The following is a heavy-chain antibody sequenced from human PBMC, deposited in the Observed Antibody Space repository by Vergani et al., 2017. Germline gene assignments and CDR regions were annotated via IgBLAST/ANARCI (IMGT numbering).Heavy chain of an antibody. D-gene: IGHD2-2*01. CDR1: GYSISSGYY. CDR2: IYHSGST. Sequence: QVQLQESGPGLVKPSETLSLTCAVSGYSISSGYYWGWIRQPPGKGLEWIGSIYHSGSTYYNPSLKGRVTISVDTSKNQFSLKLSSGTAADTAVYYCARGGDIVVVPAAMMYGMDVWGQGTTVTVSS. J-gene: IGHJ6*02. V-gene: IGHV4-38-2*01. CDR3: ARGGDIVVVPAAMMYGMDV.